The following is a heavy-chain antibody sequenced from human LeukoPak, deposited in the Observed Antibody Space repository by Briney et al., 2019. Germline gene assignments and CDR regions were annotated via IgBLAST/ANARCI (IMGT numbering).Heavy chain of an antibody. CDR3: AIDGNYGDYFDY. Sequence: PSETLSLTCTVSGGSISSYYWSWIRQPPGKELEWIGYIYYSGSTNYNPSLNSRVTISVDTSKNQFSLKLSSVTAADTAVYYCAIDGNYGDYFDYGGQGTLVTVSS. CDR2: IYYSGST. V-gene: IGHV4-59*01. D-gene: IGHD4-17*01. CDR1: GGSISSYY. J-gene: IGHJ4*02.